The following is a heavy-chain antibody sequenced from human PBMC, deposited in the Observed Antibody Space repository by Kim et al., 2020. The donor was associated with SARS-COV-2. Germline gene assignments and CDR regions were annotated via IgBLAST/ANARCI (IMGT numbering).Heavy chain of an antibody. CDR3: ARQRDGYKYYYGLDV. Sequence: SETLSLTCTATGDSIISSIYNWAWIRQSPGKGLEWIGKVHYSGNADYDPSLESRVTISIDTSKEQFSLNLTPVNAADTAVYFCARQRDGYKYYYGLDVWGPGTTVTVSS. V-gene: IGHV4-39*01. CDR2: VHYSGNA. D-gene: IGHD5-12*01. CDR1: GDSIISSIYN. J-gene: IGHJ6*02.